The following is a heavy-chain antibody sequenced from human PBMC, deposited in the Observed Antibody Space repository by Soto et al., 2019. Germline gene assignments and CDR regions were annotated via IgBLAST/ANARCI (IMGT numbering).Heavy chain of an antibody. CDR3: ARGGDCYNISFFQY. J-gene: IGHJ4*02. Sequence: XETLSLTCTFSIDSISSHYWSCIRQPPGKGLEWIGYIYYSGSTNYNPSLRSRLTMSVDTSKNQFSLKLNSVTAADTAVYYCARGGDCYNISFFQYWGPGTLVSVSP. V-gene: IGHV4-59*11. D-gene: IGHD2-15*01. CDR1: IDSISSHY. CDR2: IYYSGST.